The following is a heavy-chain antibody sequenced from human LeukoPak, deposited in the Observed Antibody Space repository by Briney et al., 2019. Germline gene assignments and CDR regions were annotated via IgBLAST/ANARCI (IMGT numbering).Heavy chain of an antibody. Sequence: GGSLRLSCAASGFTLSDHYMDWVRQAPGKGLEWVGRTRNKANSYTTEYAASVKGRFTISRDDSKNSLYLQMNSLRAEDTAVYYCARSGKYYYGSGSLTGYGMDVWGQGTTVTVSS. J-gene: IGHJ6*02. D-gene: IGHD3-10*01. CDR2: TRNKANSYTT. V-gene: IGHV3-72*01. CDR3: ARSGKYYYGSGSLTGYGMDV. CDR1: GFTLSDHY.